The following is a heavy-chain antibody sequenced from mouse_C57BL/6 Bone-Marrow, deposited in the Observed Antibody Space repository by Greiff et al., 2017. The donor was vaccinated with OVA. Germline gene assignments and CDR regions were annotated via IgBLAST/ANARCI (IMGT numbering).Heavy chain of an antibody. CDR1: GYAFSSAW. Sequence: QVQLQQSGPALVKPGASVKISCKASGYAFSSAWMNGVKQRPGRGLESIGRIYPGDGDTNYNGKLTGKATLTADKYSSTAYMQLSNLASEDSAVYFCSSNYDGFDYWGQGTTLTVSS. J-gene: IGHJ2*01. CDR3: SSNYDGFDY. D-gene: IGHD2-4*01. V-gene: IGHV1-82*01. CDR2: IYPGDGDT.